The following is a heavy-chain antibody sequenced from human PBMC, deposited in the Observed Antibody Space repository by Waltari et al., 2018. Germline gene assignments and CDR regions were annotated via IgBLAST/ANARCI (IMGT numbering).Heavy chain of an antibody. CDR2: ISSSSSTI. CDR3: ARARVSFDY. J-gene: IGHJ4*02. CDR1: GFPFSSYS. V-gene: IGHV3-48*01. Sequence: EVQLVESGGGLVQPGGSLRLSCAASGFPFSSYSMNWVRQAPGKGLEWVSYISSSSSTIYYADSVKGRFTISRDNAKNSLYLQMNSLRAEDTAVYYCARARVSFDYWGQGTLVTVSS. D-gene: IGHD2-8*01.